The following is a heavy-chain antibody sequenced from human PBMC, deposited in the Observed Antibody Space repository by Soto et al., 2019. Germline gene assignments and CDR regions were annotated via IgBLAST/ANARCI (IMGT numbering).Heavy chain of an antibody. Sequence: GASVKVSCKASGGTFSSYAISWVRQAPGQGLEWMGGIIPIFGTANYAQKFQGRVTITADESTSTAYMELSSLRSEDTAVYYCARTIAAAGTWYYFDYWGQGTLVTVSS. D-gene: IGHD6-13*01. CDR2: IIPIFGTA. J-gene: IGHJ4*02. CDR1: GGTFSSYA. V-gene: IGHV1-69*13. CDR3: ARTIAAAGTWYYFDY.